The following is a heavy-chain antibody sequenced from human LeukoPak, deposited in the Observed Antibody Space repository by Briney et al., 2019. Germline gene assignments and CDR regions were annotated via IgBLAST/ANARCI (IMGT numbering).Heavy chain of an antibody. CDR3: ARLSVIAAGGTHYFDY. V-gene: IGHV5-51*01. D-gene: IGHD6-13*01. CDR2: IYPGDSDS. Sequence: GESLKISCKGSGYSFTNYWIGWVRQMPGKGLEWMGIIYPGDSDSRNSPSFQAQVSISADKSINTAYLQWSSLKASDTAMYYCARLSVIAAGGTHYFDYWGQGTLVTVSS. J-gene: IGHJ4*02. CDR1: GYSFTNYW.